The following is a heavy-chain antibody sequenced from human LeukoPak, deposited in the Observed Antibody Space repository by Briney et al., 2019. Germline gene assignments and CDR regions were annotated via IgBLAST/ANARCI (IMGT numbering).Heavy chain of an antibody. CDR3: ASRVNTAMVTTPFDY. Sequence: PSETLSLTCAVYGGSFSSYYRSWIRPPPGRGLEWIGEINNSGSTNYNPSIKSRVTISVDTSKNQISLKLSSVTAADTAVYYCASRVNTAMVTTPFDYWGQGTLVTVSS. J-gene: IGHJ4*02. V-gene: IGHV4-34*01. CDR1: GGSFSSYY. D-gene: IGHD5-18*01. CDR2: INNSGST.